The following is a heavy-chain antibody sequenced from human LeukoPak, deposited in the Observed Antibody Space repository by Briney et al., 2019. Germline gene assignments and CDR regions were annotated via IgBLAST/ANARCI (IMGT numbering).Heavy chain of an antibody. D-gene: IGHD2-21*01. Sequence: SETVSLTCTVSGGSISSSTYFWGWIRQPPGKGLDWIGSIYYSGSSYYNPSLKSRVTISVDTSKSQFSLKLSSVTAADTAVYYCARHMYSGACYYFDYWGQGALVTVSS. J-gene: IGHJ4*02. CDR1: GGSISSSTYF. CDR3: ARHMYSGACYYFDY. CDR2: IYYSGSS. V-gene: IGHV4-39*01.